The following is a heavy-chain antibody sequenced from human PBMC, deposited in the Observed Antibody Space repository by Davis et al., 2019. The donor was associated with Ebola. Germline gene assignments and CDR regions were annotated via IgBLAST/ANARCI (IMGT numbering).Heavy chain of an antibody. D-gene: IGHD5-24*01. CDR2: IHYSGST. CDR1: GGSISTYY. J-gene: IGHJ3*02. Sequence: SETLSLTCTVSGGSISTYYWNWIRQPPGKGLEWLGYIHYSGSTSYNPSLNSRVTISVDTSKNQFSLKLSSVTAADTAVYYCARNRDGYSSGAFDIWGQGTLVTVSS. V-gene: IGHV4-59*01. CDR3: ARNRDGYSSGAFDI.